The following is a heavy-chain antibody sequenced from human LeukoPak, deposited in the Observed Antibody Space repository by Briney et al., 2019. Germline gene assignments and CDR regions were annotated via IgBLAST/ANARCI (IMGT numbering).Heavy chain of an antibody. V-gene: IGHV4-4*02. Sequence: PSETLSLTCAVSGDSMSGTNWWSWVRQAPGKGPEWIGEIYHDGSTNYNPSLKSRVTISIDKSRRQFSLRLNSVTAADTAVYHCASNGYYCIEFWGKGTTITVSS. CDR3: ASNGYYCIEF. CDR2: IYHDGST. D-gene: IGHD2-8*01. J-gene: IGHJ6*03. CDR1: GDSMSGTNW.